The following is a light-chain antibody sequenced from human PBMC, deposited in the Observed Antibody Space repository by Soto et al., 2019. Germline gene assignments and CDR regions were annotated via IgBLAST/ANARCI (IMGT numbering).Light chain of an antibody. V-gene: IGKV4-1*01. CDR1: ENVLYSSNNKHY. CDR3: QQYYNNPRT. CDR2: GAS. J-gene: IGKJ1*01. Sequence: DIVMTQSPGSLAVSLGERAATTCKCSENVLYSSNNKHYLDWYQQKPGQPPKXLIYGASTRESGVPDRFSGSGSGTDFTLTISSLPAEDVAVYYCQQYYNNPRTFGQGTKVDIK.